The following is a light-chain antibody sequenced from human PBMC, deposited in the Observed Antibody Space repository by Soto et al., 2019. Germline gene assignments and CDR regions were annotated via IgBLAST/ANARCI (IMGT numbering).Light chain of an antibody. CDR1: QSIGYW. CDR3: QKYNSFSKK. CDR2: AAS. V-gene: IGKV1-5*01. J-gene: IGKJ1*01. Sequence: DIQMTQSPFMLSASVGDIVTITCRASQSIGYWLAWYQQKPGKAPKLLIYAASTLETGVPSRFSGSGFGAEFTLTIATLQPDDSATYYCQKYNSFSKKFGRGTKVDIK.